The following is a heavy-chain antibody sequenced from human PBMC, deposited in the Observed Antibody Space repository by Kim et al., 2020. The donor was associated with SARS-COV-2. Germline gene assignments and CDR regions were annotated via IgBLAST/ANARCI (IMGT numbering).Heavy chain of an antibody. V-gene: IGHV5-51*01. CDR3: ARRDGLGSYYRGHFDS. J-gene: IGHJ4*02. D-gene: IGHD3-10*01. Sequence: SFQGQVTISADKSISTAYMQWSSLKASDTAIYYCARRDGLGSYYRGHFDSWGQGTLVTVSS.